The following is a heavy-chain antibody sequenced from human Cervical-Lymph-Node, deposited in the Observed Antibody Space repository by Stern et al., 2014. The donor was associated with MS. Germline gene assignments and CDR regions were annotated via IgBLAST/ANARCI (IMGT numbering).Heavy chain of an antibody. Sequence: QVQLVESGGAVVQPGRSLRLSCAASGFTFSSYGMPWVRPAPGKGLEWVTVNSYDGNHKYYAASVKGRFTISRDNSKNTLHLQMNSVTPDDTAIYYCARDYEDTSMLFDHWGQGTLVTVSS. D-gene: IGHD2-8*01. CDR2: NSYDGNHK. CDR1: GFTFSSYG. J-gene: IGHJ4*02. V-gene: IGHV3-30*03. CDR3: ARDYEDTSMLFDH.